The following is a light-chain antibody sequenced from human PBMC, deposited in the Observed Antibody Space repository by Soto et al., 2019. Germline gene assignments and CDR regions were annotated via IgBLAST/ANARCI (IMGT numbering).Light chain of an antibody. CDR3: QQYGSSPPT. J-gene: IGKJ1*01. V-gene: IGKV3-20*01. CDR2: GAS. Sequence: EIVLTQSPGTLSLSPGDRANLSCRASQSVSSSQLAWYQQKPGQAPRLVISGASSRATGIPDRLTGSGSGTDFTLTISRLEPEDFAVYYCQQYGSSPPTFGQGTKVDIK. CDR1: QSVSSSQ.